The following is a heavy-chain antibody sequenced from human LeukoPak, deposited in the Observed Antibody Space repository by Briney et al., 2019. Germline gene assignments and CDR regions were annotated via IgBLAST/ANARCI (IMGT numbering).Heavy chain of an antibody. V-gene: IGHV4-59*01. CDR1: GGSISSYY. Sequence: SETLSLTCTVSGGSISSYYWSWIRQPPGKGLEWIGYIYYSGSTNYNPSLKSRVTMLVDTSENQFSLKLSSVTAADTAVYYCARYQTPIAAAGSRYAFDIWGQGTMVTVSS. D-gene: IGHD6-13*01. CDR2: IYYSGST. CDR3: ARYQTPIAAAGSRYAFDI. J-gene: IGHJ3*02.